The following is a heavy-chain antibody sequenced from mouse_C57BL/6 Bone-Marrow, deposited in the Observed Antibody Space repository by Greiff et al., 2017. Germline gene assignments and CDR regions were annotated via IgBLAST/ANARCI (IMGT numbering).Heavy chain of an antibody. J-gene: IGHJ3*01. D-gene: IGHD1-1*01. Sequence: VQLQQSGPELVKPGASVKLSCKASGYTFTSYDINWVKQRPGQGLEWIGWIYPRDGSTKYNEKFKGKATLTVDTSSSTAYMGLHSLTSEDSAVYVCARAYYGSKSWFAYWGQGTLVTVSA. CDR2: IYPRDGST. CDR1: GYTFTSYD. CDR3: ARAYYGSKSWFAY. V-gene: IGHV1-85*01.